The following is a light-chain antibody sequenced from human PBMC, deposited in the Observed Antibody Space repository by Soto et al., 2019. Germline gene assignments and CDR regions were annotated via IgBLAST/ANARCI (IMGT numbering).Light chain of an antibody. CDR1: QSISGW. J-gene: IGKJ1*01. CDR3: QQYNTYSPT. Sequence: DIQMTQSPSTLSANIRDRVTINCRASQSISGWLAWYQQKPGKAPHLLIYKASSLDSGVPSRFSGSGSGTEFTLTISSLQPDDFATYYCQQYNTYSPTFGQGTKVDI. V-gene: IGKV1-5*03. CDR2: KAS.